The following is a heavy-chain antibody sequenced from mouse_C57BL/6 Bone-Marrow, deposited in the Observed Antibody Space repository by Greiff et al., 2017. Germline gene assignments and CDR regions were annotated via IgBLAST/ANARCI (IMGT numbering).Heavy chain of an antibody. J-gene: IGHJ1*03. CDR3: ARGGYYGSRPWYFDV. V-gene: IGHV1-7*01. D-gene: IGHD1-1*01. CDR1: GYTFTSYW. CDR2: INPSSGYT. Sequence: QVQLQQSGAELAKPGASVKLSCKASGYTFTSYWMHWVKQRPGQGLEWIGYINPSSGYTKYNQKFKDKATWTADKSSSTAYMQLSSLTYEDSAVYYCARGGYYGSRPWYFDVWGTGTTVTVSS.